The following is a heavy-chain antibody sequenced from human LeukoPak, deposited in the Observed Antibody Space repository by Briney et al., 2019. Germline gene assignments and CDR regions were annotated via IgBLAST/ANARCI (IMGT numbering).Heavy chain of an antibody. CDR3: ARSVDTAMGNVDY. Sequence: PGGSLRLSCAASGFTFSSYSMNWVRQAPGKGLEWVSSISSSSSYIYYADSVKGRFTISRDNAKNSLYLQMNSLRAEDTAVYYCARSVDTAMGNVDYWGQGTLVTVSS. CDR2: ISSSSSYI. CDR1: GFTFSSYS. D-gene: IGHD5-18*01. J-gene: IGHJ4*02. V-gene: IGHV3-21*01.